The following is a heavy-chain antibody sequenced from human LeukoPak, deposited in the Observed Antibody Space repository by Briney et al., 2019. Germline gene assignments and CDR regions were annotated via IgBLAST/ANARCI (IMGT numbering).Heavy chain of an antibody. V-gene: IGHV4-4*07. Sequence: SETLSLTCTVSGGSISSYYWSWIRQPAGKGLEWIGRIYTSGSTNYNPSLKSRVTMSVDTSKNQFSLKLSSVTAADTAVYYCARDRQGIAAAGNWYFDLWGRGTLVTVSS. J-gene: IGHJ2*01. CDR2: IYTSGST. CDR1: GGSISSYY. CDR3: ARDRQGIAAAGNWYFDL. D-gene: IGHD6-13*01.